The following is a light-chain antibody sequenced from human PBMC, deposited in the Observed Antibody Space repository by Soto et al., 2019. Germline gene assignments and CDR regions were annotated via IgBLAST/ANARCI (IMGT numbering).Light chain of an antibody. V-gene: IGKV1-5*01. CDR3: QQYNYYWT. CDR1: QSISTW. J-gene: IGKJ1*01. CDR2: DAS. Sequence: DIQMTQSPSTLSASVGDRVTLTCRASQSISTWLAWYQQKPGKAPRLLIHDASSLESGVPARFSGSGSGTEFTLSISSLQPDDFATYYCQQYNYYWTFGQGTKVDI.